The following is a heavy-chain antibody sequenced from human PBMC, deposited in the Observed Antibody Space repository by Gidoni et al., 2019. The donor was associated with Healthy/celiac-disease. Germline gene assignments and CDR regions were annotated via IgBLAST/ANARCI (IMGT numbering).Heavy chain of an antibody. CDR2: FDPEDGET. CDR3: ATEMGWELLRSSYWYFDL. J-gene: IGHJ2*01. V-gene: IGHV1-24*01. Sequence: QVQLVQSGAEGKTPGASVKVSCKVSGYTITELSMHWVRQAPGKGLEWMGGFDPEDGETIYAQKFQGRVTMTEDTSTDTAYMELSSLRSEDTAVYYCATEMGWELLRSSYWYFDLWGRGTLVTVSS. CDR1: GYTITELS. D-gene: IGHD1-26*01.